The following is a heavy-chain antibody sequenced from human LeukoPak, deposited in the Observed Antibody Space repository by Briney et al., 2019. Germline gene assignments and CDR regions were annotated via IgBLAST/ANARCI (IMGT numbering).Heavy chain of an antibody. V-gene: IGHV4-61*02. D-gene: IGHD6-6*01. CDR3: AREESYSSSFGAYYYYYMDV. Sequence: SQTLSLTCTVSGGSISSGSYYWSWIRQPAGKGLEWIGRIYTSGSTNYNPSLKSRVTISVDTSKNQFSLKLSSVTAADTAVYYCAREESYSSSFGAYYYYYMDVWGKGTTVTVSS. CDR1: GGSISSGSYY. J-gene: IGHJ6*03. CDR2: IYTSGST.